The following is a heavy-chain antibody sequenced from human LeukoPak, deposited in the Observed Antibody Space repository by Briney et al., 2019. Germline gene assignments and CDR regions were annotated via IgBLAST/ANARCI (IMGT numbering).Heavy chain of an antibody. CDR3: AREDTDYDSSGRFDY. CDR2: IFYSGST. CDR1: GGSVSSGSFY. V-gene: IGHV4-61*01. J-gene: IGHJ4*02. Sequence: PSETLSLTCTVSGGSVSSGSFYWSWIRQPPGKGLEWIGYIFYSGSTNYNPSLKSRVTISVDTSKNQFSLKLSSVTAAGTAVYYCAREDTDYDSSGRFDYWGQGTLVTVSS. D-gene: IGHD3-22*01.